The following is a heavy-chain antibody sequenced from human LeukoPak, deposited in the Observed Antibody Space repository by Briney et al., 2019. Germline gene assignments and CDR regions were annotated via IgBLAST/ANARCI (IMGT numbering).Heavy chain of an antibody. CDR1: GFTFVNYG. CDR2: IGQDGSEC. V-gene: IGHV3-7*01. Sequence: GGSRRPSGAASGFTFVNYGMGWFGQAPGKGLEWVANIGQDGSECYYVDSVKGRFTISRDNAKNSLYLQMDSLRVEDTAVYYCARDPPPVASRFDIWGQGTLATVSS. D-gene: IGHD5-12*01. CDR3: ARDPPPVASRFDI. J-gene: IGHJ4*02.